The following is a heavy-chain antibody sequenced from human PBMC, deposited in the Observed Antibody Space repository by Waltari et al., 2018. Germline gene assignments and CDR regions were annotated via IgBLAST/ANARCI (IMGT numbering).Heavy chain of an antibody. V-gene: IGHV3-21*01. CDR3: ATDAWGHGDYYFDY. J-gene: IGHJ4*02. D-gene: IGHD7-27*01. CDR2: ISRSSSYI. Sequence: EVQLVESGGGLVKPGGSLRLSCAASGFTFSTYSMNWVRQAPGKGLEWVSSISRSSSYIDYADSVKGRFTISRDNAKNSLYLQMNSLRDEDTAVYCCATDAWGHGDYYFDYWGQGTLVTVSS. CDR1: GFTFSTYS.